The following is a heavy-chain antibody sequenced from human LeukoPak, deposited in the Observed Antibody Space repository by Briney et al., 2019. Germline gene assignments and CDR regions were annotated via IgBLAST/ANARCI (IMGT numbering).Heavy chain of an antibody. CDR1: GYTFTGYY. Sequence: ASVKVSCKASGYTFTGYYMHWVRQAPGQGLEGMGRINPNSGGANYAQKFQGRVTMTRDTSISTAYMELSRLRSDDTAVYYCAGGSYGRGCDYWGQGTLVTVSS. V-gene: IGHV1-2*06. CDR3: AGGSYGRGCDY. J-gene: IGHJ4*02. D-gene: IGHD5-18*01. CDR2: INPNSGGA.